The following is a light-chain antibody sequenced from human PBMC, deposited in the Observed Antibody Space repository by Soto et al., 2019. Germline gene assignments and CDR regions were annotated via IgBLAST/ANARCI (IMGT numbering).Light chain of an antibody. CDR3: QQYKSYSWT. J-gene: IGKJ1*01. Sequence: GDRVTITCRASQSINIWLAWYQQKPGKAPKVLIYDASSLKSGVPSRFSGSGSGTEFTLTISSLQPDDFATYYCQQYKSYSWTFGHGTKVDIK. V-gene: IGKV1-5*01. CDR2: DAS. CDR1: QSINIW.